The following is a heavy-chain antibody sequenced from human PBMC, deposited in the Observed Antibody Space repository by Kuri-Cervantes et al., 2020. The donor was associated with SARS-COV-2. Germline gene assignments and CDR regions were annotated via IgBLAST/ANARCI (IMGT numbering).Heavy chain of an antibody. J-gene: IGHJ4*02. D-gene: IGHD3-3*01. CDR2: IYYSGST. V-gene: IGHV4-59*12. Sequence: SETLSLTCTVSGGSISNYYWNWIRQPPGKGLEWIGYIYYSGSTNYNPSLKSRVTISVDTSKNQFSLKLSSVTAADTAVYYCARGSGRFLEWLFEFWGQGTLVTVSS. CDR3: ARGSGRFLEWLFEF. CDR1: GGSISNYY.